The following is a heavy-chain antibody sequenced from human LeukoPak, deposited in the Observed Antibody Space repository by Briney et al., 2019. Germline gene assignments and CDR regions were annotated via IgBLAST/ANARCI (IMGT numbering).Heavy chain of an antibody. V-gene: IGHV1-24*01. CDR3: VTGFTTMAVDYFDY. J-gene: IGHJ4*02. Sequence: VASVKVSCKVSGKTLSELSIHWLRQPPGKGLEWLGGSDPEDGERIYAQMFQGRVTMTEDTSIDTAYKELSSLRSEVTAVYYCVTGFTTMAVDYFDYWGQGTLVTVSP. CDR1: GKTLSELS. D-gene: IGHD5-18*01. CDR2: SDPEDGER.